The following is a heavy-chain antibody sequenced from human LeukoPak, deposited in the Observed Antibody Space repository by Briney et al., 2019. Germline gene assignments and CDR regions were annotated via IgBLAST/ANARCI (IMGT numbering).Heavy chain of an antibody. J-gene: IGHJ3*02. V-gene: IGHV3-48*03. CDR2: ISSSGSTI. Sequence: HPGGSLRLSCAASGFTFSSYEMNWVRQAPGKGLEWVSYISSSGSTIYYADSVKGRFTISRDNAKNSLYLQMNSLRAEDTALYYCARADLDIDAFDIWGQGTMVTVSS. CDR1: GFTFSSYE. D-gene: IGHD5-12*01. CDR3: ARADLDIDAFDI.